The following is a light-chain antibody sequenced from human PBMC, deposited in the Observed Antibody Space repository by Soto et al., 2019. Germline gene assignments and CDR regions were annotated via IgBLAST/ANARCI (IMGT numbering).Light chain of an antibody. CDR1: QSVSSSY. J-gene: IGKJ5*01. V-gene: IGKV3D-7*01. CDR2: GAS. CDR3: QQDYNLPFT. Sequence: TPAPRSLGPAKRANQTGRASQSVSSSYLAWYQQKPGQAPRLIISGASTRATGTPARFSGSGSGTDFTLTISSLQPEDFAVYHCQQDYNLPFTFGQGTRLEIK.